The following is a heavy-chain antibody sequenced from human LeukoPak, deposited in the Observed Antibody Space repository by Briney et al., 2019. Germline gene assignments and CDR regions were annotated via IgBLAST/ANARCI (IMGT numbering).Heavy chain of an antibody. V-gene: IGHV4-39*01. CDR3: ARRRIVATIDY. D-gene: IGHD5-12*01. Sequence: SETLSLTCTVSGGSISSSNYYWGWIRQPPGKGLEWIGSIYYSGSTYYNPSLKSRVTISIDTSKNQFSLKLSSVTAADTAVYYCARRRIVATIDYWGQGTLVTVSS. J-gene: IGHJ4*02. CDR1: GGSISSSNYY. CDR2: IYYSGST.